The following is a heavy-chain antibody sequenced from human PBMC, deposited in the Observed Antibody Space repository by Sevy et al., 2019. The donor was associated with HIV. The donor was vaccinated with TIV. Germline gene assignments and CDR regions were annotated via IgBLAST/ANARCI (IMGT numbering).Heavy chain of an antibody. D-gene: IGHD5-12*01. CDR1: GFTFSSYS. Sequence: GGSLRLSCAASGFTFSSYSMNWVRQAPGKGLEWVSSISSSSSYIYYADSVKRRFTISRDNAKNSLYLQMNSLRAEDTAVYYCARDNEVATTGGAFDIWGQGTMVTVSS. J-gene: IGHJ3*02. CDR2: ISSSSSYI. CDR3: ARDNEVATTGGAFDI. V-gene: IGHV3-21*01.